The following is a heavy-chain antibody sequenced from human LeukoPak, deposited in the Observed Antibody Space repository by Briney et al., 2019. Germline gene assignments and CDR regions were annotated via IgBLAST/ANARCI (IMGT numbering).Heavy chain of an antibody. Sequence: GGSLRLSCAASGFTFSSYSMNWVRQAPGKGLEWVSSISSSSSYIYYADSVKGRFTISRDNAKNSLYLQMNSLRAEDTAVYYCARPVAGTNGSDYWGQGTLVTVSS. D-gene: IGHD6-19*01. CDR3: ARPVAGTNGSDY. CDR2: ISSSSSYI. J-gene: IGHJ4*02. V-gene: IGHV3-21*01. CDR1: GFTFSSYS.